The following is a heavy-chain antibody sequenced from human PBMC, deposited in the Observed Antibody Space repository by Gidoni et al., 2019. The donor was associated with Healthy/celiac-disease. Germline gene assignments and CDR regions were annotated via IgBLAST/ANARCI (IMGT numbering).Heavy chain of an antibody. CDR2: IYYSGST. V-gene: IGHV4-39*02. CDR1: GGSISSSSYY. Sequence: QLQLQESGPGLVKPSETLSLTCTVSGGSISSSSYYWGWIRQPPGKGLEWIGSIYYSGSTYYNPSLKSRVTISVDTSKNQFSLKLSSVTAADTAVYYCAREGNGYCSGGSCYPYYFDYWGQGTLVTVSS. J-gene: IGHJ4*02. CDR3: AREGNGYCSGGSCYPYYFDY. D-gene: IGHD2-15*01.